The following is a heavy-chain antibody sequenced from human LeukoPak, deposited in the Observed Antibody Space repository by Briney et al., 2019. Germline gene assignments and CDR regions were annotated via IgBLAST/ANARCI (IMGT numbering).Heavy chain of an antibody. CDR3: ARAPNYYYYYMDV. V-gene: IGHV4-59*01. Sequence: SETLSLTCTVSGGSISSYYWSWIRQPPGKGLEWIGYIYYSGSTNYNPSLKSRVTISVDTSKNQFSLKLSSVTAADTAVYHCARAPNYYYYYMDVWGKGTMVTVSS. J-gene: IGHJ6*03. CDR1: GGSISSYY. CDR2: IYYSGST.